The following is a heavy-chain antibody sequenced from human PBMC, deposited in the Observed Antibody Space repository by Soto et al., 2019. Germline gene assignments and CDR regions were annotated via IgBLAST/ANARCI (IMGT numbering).Heavy chain of an antibody. V-gene: IGHV3-23*01. CDR2: ISGSGGST. Sequence: GGSLRLSCAASGFTFSSYAMSWVRQAPGKGLEWVSAISGSGGSTYYADSGKGRFTISRDNSKNTLYLQMNSLRAEDTAVYYCAKGYVPHNDYGDYVHYWGQGTLVTVSS. CDR3: AKGYVPHNDYGDYVHY. CDR1: GFTFSSYA. J-gene: IGHJ4*02. D-gene: IGHD4-17*01.